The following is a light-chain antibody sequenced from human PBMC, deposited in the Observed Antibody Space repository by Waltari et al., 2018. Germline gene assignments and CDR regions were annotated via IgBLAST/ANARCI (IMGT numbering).Light chain of an antibody. V-gene: IGLV2-23*02. CDR1: TSDVGSYDL. J-gene: IGLJ1*01. Sequence: QSALTQPASVSGTPGQSITISCSGTTSDVGSYDLFSWYQQTPGEAPKRRMCEVFQRPPDTSSRFSGAKSGSTASLTISGLQPEDEADYYCCSYAGRGTYVFGSGTKVTVL. CDR3: CSYAGRGTYV. CDR2: EVF.